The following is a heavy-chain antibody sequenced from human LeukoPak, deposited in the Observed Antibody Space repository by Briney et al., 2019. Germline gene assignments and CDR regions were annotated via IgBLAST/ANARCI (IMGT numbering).Heavy chain of an antibody. CDR1: GFTFSSYA. J-gene: IGHJ3*02. Sequence: GGSLRLSCAASGFTFSSYAMHWVRQAPGKGLEWVAVISYDGSNKYYADSVKGRFTISRDNSKNTLYLQMNSLRAEDTAVYYCARGDLAVAGTPDDAFDIWGQGTMVTVSS. V-gene: IGHV3-30*04. D-gene: IGHD6-19*01. CDR2: ISYDGSNK. CDR3: ARGDLAVAGTPDDAFDI.